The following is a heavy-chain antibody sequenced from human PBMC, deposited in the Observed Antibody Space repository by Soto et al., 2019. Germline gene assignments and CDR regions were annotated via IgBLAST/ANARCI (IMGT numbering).Heavy chain of an antibody. CDR2: ISTYNGDT. J-gene: IGHJ6*02. D-gene: IGHD1-26*01. CDR1: GYTFTTSG. V-gene: IGHV1-18*01. Sequence: QVQLVQSGPEVRKPGPSVKVSCEASGYTFTTSGISWVRQVPGQGLEWMGWISTYNGDTNSAQNFQGRVLMTADTSTGTAYMELMSLKSDDTAVYYCARQGSWPYYYYGLDVWGQGTIVTVSS. CDR3: ARQGSWPYYYYGLDV.